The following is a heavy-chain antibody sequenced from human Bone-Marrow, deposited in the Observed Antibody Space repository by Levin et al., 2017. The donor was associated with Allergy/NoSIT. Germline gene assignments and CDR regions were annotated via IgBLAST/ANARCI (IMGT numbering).Heavy chain of an antibody. Sequence: PAASVKVSCKASGYTFTGYYVHWVRQAPGQGLEWMGMINPNGGSTSNAQQFQGRVAMTSDTSTRTVYMELSSLRSEDTAVYYCARDGTFTDLFDGSTYPSPFNWGQGTLVAVSS. CDR3: ARDGTFTDLFDGSTYPSPFN. V-gene: IGHV1-46*01. CDR2: INPNGGST. CDR1: GYTFTGYY. D-gene: IGHD3-22*01. J-gene: IGHJ4*02.